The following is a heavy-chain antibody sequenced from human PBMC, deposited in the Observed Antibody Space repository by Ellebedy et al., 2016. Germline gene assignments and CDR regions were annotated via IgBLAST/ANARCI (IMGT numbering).Heavy chain of an antibody. CDR2: INAPDGDT. V-gene: IGHV1-3*01. CDR1: GGTFSSYA. D-gene: IGHD3-10*02. CDR3: AMSGGY. J-gene: IGHJ4*02. Sequence: ASVKVSCKASGGTFSSYAISWVRQAPGQRLEWMGWINAPDGDTRYSQTFQGRVSLTTDTSANTAYMELSSLRPEDTAVYYCAMSGGYWGQGTLVTVSS.